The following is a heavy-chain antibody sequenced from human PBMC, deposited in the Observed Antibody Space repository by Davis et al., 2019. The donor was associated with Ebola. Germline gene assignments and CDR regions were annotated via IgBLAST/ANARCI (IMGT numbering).Heavy chain of an antibody. V-gene: IGHV1-3*01. Sequence: ASVKVSCKTSGYIFTRYSIHWVRQAPGEGLEWVGWINGGNGDTKCSQKFQDRVTLTRDTSASTAYMELSSLRSEDTAVYYCARDEDVWGQGTTVTVSS. J-gene: IGHJ6*02. CDR2: INGGNGDT. CDR1: GYIFTRYS. CDR3: ARDEDV.